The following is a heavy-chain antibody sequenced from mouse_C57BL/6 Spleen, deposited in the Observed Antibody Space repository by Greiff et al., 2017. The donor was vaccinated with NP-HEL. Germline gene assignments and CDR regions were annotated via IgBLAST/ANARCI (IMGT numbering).Heavy chain of an antibody. CDR1: GYAFTNYL. CDR3: ATDSSGYYY. CDR2: INPGSGGT. D-gene: IGHD3-2*02. Sequence: QVQLQESGAELVRPGTSVKVSCKASGYAFTNYLIEWVKQRPGQGLEWIGVINPGSGGTNYNEKFKGKATLTADKSSSTAYMQLSSLTSEDSAVYFCATDSSGYYYWGQGTTLTVSS. V-gene: IGHV1-54*01. J-gene: IGHJ2*01.